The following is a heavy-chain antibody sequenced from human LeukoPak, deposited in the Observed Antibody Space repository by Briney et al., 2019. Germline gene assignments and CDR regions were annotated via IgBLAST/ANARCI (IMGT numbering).Heavy chain of an antibody. CDR2: ISYDGSNK. J-gene: IGHJ3*02. CDR1: GFTFSSYA. Sequence: PGGSLRLSCAASGFTFSSYAMHWVRQAPGKGLEWVAVISYDGSNKYYADSVKGRFTISRDNSKNTLYLQMNSLRAEDTAVYYCAREDCSGGSCDSGAFDIWGQGTMVTVSS. V-gene: IGHV3-30-3*01. CDR3: AREDCSGGSCDSGAFDI. D-gene: IGHD2-15*01.